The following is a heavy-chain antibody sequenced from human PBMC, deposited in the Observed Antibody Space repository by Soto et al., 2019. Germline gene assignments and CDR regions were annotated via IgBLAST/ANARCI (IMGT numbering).Heavy chain of an antibody. CDR2: LSDSGVSP. J-gene: IGHJ6*02. V-gene: IGHV3-23*01. CDR3: AKMTSDSYGRNYGMDV. D-gene: IGHD5-18*01. Sequence: GGSLRLSCAGSGFSFSSYAMSWVRQGPEKGLEWVSALSDSGVSPYYAASVKGRFTISRDNSKNMLYLQMDSLRVEDTALYYCAKMTSDSYGRNYGMDVWGQGATVTVSS. CDR1: GFSFSSYA.